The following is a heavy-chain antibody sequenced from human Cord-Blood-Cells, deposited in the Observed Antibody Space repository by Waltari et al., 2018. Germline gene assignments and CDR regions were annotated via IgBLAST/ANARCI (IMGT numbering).Heavy chain of an antibody. CDR1: GYTFTSYG. Sequence: QVQLVQSGAEVKKHGASVQVSCKASGYTFTSYGISWVRQAPGQGLEWMGLFSTYNGNTNYAQKLQGRVTMTTDTSTSTAYMEMRSLRSDDTAVYYCARDQASSDDAFDIWCQGTMVTVSS. J-gene: IGHJ3*02. CDR3: ARDQASSDDAFDI. V-gene: IGHV1-18*01. CDR2: FSTYNGNT. D-gene: IGHD6-6*01.